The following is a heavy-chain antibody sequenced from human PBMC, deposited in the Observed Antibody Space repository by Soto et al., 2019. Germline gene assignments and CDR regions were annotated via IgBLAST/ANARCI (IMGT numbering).Heavy chain of an antibody. CDR2: INHSGST. Sequence: PSETLSLTCAVYGGSFSGYYWTWIRQPPGTGLEWIGEINHSGSTNYNPSLKSRVTISVDTSKNQFSLKLTSVTAADTAVYYCARPTYYYDSSGPPGYWGQGTLVTVSS. CDR1: GGSFSGYY. CDR3: ARPTYYYDSSGPPGY. D-gene: IGHD3-22*01. J-gene: IGHJ4*02. V-gene: IGHV4-34*01.